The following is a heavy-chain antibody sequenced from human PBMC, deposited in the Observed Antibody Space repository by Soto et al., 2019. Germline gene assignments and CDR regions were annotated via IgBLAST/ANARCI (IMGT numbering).Heavy chain of an antibody. CDR1: GFTFSSYA. V-gene: IGHV3-23*01. CDR3: AKVGEATGPKKYYYYYGMDV. J-gene: IGHJ6*02. D-gene: IGHD5-12*01. CDR2: ISGSGGST. Sequence: PGGSLRLSCAASGFTFSSYAMSWVRQAPGKGLEWVSAISGSGGSTYYADSVKGRFTISRDNSKNTLFLQMNSLRAEDTAVYYCAKVGEATGPKKYYYYYGMDVWGQGTTVTVSS.